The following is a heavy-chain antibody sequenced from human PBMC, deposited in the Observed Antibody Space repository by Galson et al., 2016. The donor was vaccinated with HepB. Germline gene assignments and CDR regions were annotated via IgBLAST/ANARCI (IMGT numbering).Heavy chain of an antibody. CDR2: IWYDGSNE. D-gene: IGHD1-26*01. V-gene: IGHV3-33*06. J-gene: IGHJ5*02. CDR3: AKDSGIGSTTANWFDH. Sequence: SLRLSCAASGFTFNRYGMHWVRQAPGKGLEWVAPIWYDGSNEDYAGSVRGRFSISRDNSKNTLDLQMNSLRAEDTAIYYCAKDSGIGSTTANWFDHWGQGTLVTVSS. CDR1: GFTFNRYG.